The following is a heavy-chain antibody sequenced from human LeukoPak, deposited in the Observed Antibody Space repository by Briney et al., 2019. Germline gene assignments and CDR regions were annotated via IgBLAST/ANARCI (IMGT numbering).Heavy chain of an antibody. CDR3: AKEKLGPKRTDAFDI. Sequence: GASVKVSCKAAGYTFTGYYMHWVRQAPGQGLEWMGWINPNSGGTNYAQKFQGRVTMTRDTSISTAYMELSRLRSDDTAVYYCAKEKLGPKRTDAFDIWGQGTMVTVSS. V-gene: IGHV1-2*02. D-gene: IGHD7-27*01. J-gene: IGHJ3*02. CDR1: GYTFTGYY. CDR2: INPNSGGT.